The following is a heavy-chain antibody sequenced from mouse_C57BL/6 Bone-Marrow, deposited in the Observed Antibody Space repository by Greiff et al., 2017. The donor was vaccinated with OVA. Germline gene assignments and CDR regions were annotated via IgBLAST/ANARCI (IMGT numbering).Heavy chain of an antibody. V-gene: IGHV1-50*01. J-gene: IGHJ3*01. CDR1: GYTFTSYW. CDR2: IDPSDSYT. CDR3: ARGGYYGREGGFAY. Sequence: QVQLQQPGAELVKPGASVKLSCKASGYTFTSYWMQWVKQRPGQGLEWIGEIDPSDSYTNYNQKFKGKATLTVDTSSSPAYMQLSSLTSEDSAVYYCARGGYYGREGGFAYWGQGTLVTVSA. D-gene: IGHD1-1*01.